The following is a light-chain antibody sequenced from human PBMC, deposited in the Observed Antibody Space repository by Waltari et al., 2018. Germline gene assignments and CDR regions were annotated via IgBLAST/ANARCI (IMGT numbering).Light chain of an antibody. V-gene: IGKV2-28*01. Sequence: DIVMTQSPLSLPVTHGEPASISCRSSQSLLQSNGYNYLDWYLQKPGQSPQLLIYWGSNRASGVPDRFSGSGSGTDFTLKISRVEAEDVGVYYCMQALETPPTFGQGTKLEIK. CDR2: WGS. CDR1: QSLLQSNGYNY. J-gene: IGKJ2*01. CDR3: MQALETPPT.